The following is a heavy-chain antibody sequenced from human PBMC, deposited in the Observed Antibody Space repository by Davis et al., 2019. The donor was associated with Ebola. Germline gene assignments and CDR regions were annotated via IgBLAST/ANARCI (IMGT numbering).Heavy chain of an antibody. V-gene: IGHV4-4*02. J-gene: IGHJ4*02. D-gene: IGHD1-26*01. Sequence: MLSETLSLTCAVSGGSISSINWWSWVRQPPGKGLEWIGEIYHSGSTNYNPSLKSRVTISVDKSKNQFSLKLSSVTAADTAVYYCARVGATTFNYDYWGQGTLVTVSS. CDR3: ARVGATTFNYDY. CDR2: IYHSGST. CDR1: GGSISSINW.